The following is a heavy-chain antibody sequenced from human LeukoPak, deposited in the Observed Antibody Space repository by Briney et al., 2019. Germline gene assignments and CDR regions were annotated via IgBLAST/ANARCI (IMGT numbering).Heavy chain of an antibody. CDR3: AREYSSSLGALDP. CDR2: INPNSGGT. J-gene: IGHJ5*02. D-gene: IGHD6-6*01. Sequence: ALVKVSCKASGYTFTGYYMHWVRQAPGQGLEWMGWINPNSGGTNYAQKFQGRVTMTRDTSISTAYMELSRLRSDDTAVYYCAREYSSSLGALDPWGQGTLVTVSS. V-gene: IGHV1-2*02. CDR1: GYTFTGYY.